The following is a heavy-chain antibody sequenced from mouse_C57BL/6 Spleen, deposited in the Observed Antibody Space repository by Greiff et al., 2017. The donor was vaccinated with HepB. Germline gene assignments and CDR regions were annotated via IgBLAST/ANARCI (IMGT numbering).Heavy chain of an antibody. J-gene: IGHJ3*01. V-gene: IGHV14-1*01. Sequence: VQLQQSGAELVRPGASVKLSCTASGFNIKNYYMHWVKQRPEQGLEWIGRIDPEDGDSEYAPKFQGKATMTADTSSNTAYLQLSSLTSEDTAVYYCTTRWLPAWFAYWGQGTLVTVSA. CDR2: IDPEDGDS. D-gene: IGHD2-3*01. CDR3: TTRWLPAWFAY. CDR1: GFNIKNYY.